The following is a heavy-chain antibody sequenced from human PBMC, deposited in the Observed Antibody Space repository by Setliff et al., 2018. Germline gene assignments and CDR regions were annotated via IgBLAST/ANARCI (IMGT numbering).Heavy chain of an antibody. CDR2: ISAYNGNT. CDR1: GYTFTNYA. J-gene: IGHJ5*02. V-gene: IGHV1-18*01. Sequence: ASVKVSCKASGYTFTNYAMNWVRQAPGQGLEWMGWISAYNGNTNYAQKLQGRVTMTTDTSTSTAYMELRSLRSDDTAVYYCARNYYDSSGYEFPGWFDPWGQGTLVTVSS. CDR3: ARNYYDSSGYEFPGWFDP. D-gene: IGHD3-22*01.